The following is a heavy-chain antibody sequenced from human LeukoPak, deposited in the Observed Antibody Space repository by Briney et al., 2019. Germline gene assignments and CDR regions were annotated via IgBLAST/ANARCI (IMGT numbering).Heavy chain of an antibody. Sequence: GGSLRLSCAASGFTFSAFAMTWVRQAPGKGLEWVSTITDDGYNTYSADSVKSRITFSRDNSKNTLSLQLRSLRAEDTAVYYCAKDLSYTSGASDHWGQGTLVTVSS. J-gene: IGHJ4*02. CDR2: ITDDGYNT. D-gene: IGHD6-19*01. V-gene: IGHV3-23*01. CDR3: AKDLSYTSGASDH. CDR1: GFTFSAFA.